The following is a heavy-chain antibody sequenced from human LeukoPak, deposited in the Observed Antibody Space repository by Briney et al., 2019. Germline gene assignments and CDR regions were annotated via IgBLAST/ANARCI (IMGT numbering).Heavy chain of an antibody. CDR1: GGSISSGGYY. V-gene: IGHV4-31*03. Sequence: PSETLTLTCTVSGGSISSGGYYWSWIRQHPGKGLEWIGYIYYSGSTYYNPSLKSRVTISVDTSKNQFSLKLSSVTAADTAVYYCARGVPYASWSGPHYSDYWGQGTLVTVSS. D-gene: IGHD3-3*01. CDR2: IYYSGST. J-gene: IGHJ4*02. CDR3: ARGVPYASWSGPHYSDY.